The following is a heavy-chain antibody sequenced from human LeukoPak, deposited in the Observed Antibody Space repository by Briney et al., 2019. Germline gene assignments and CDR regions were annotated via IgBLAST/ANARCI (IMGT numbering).Heavy chain of an antibody. CDR3: APSPPTDFSYYFDY. CDR2: INPDSGAT. CDR1: GYTFTAYY. V-gene: IGHV1-2*02. J-gene: IGHJ4*02. Sequence: ASMKVSCKTSGYTFTAYYMHWVRQAPGQGLEWMGWINPDSGATKYAQKFQGRVTMTRDTSISTAYMELSRLRSDDTAVYYCAPSPPTDFSYYFDYWGQGTLVAVPS. D-gene: IGHD2-21*02.